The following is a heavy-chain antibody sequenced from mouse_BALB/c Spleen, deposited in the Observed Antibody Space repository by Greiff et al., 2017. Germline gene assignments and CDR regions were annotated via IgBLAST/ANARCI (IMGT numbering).Heavy chain of an antibody. CDR1: GYTFTSYV. CDR3: AREGGLGLPWFAY. CDR2: INPYNDGT. Sequence: VQLKQSGPELVKPGASVKMSCKASGYTFTSYVMHWVKQKPGQGLEWIGYINPYNDGTKYNEKFKGKATLTSDKSSSTAYMELSSLTSEDSAVYYCAREGGLGLPWFAYWGQGTLVTVSA. D-gene: IGHD3-3*01. V-gene: IGHV1-14*01. J-gene: IGHJ3*01.